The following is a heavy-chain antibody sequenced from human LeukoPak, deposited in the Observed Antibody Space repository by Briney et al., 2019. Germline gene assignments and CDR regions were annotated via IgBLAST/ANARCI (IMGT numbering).Heavy chain of an antibody. CDR3: TTEASYYDRSGYFDY. CDR2: MRSKPDGGTT. Sequence: GSLRLSCAASGFTFSNTWMNWVRQAPGKGLEWVGRMRSKPDGGTTDYAAPVKGRFTISRDDSKNTLYLQMNSLKTDDTVVYYCTTEASYYDRSGYFDYWGQGTLVTVSS. D-gene: IGHD3-22*01. CDR1: GFTFSNTW. V-gene: IGHV3-15*01. J-gene: IGHJ4*02.